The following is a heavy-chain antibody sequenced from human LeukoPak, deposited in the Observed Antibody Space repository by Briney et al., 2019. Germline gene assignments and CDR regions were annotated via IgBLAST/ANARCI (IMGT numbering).Heavy chain of an antibody. CDR2: ISSSSSHI. Sequence: PGGSLRLSCAASGFTLSIYNMNWVRQAPGKGLEWVSSISSSSSHIYYADSVKGRFTISRDNAKNSLYLQMNSLRAEDTAVYYCARDLGQSRNFDYWGQGTLVTVSS. V-gene: IGHV3-21*01. CDR1: GFTLSIYN. D-gene: IGHD3-16*01. CDR3: ARDLGQSRNFDY. J-gene: IGHJ4*02.